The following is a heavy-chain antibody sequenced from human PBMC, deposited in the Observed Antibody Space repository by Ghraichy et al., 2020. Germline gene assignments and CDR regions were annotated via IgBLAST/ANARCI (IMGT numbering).Heavy chain of an antibody. CDR2: ISGSGGST. CDR1: GFTFSSYA. Sequence: GGSLRLSCAASGFTFSSYAMSWVRQAPGKGLEWVSAISGSGGSTYYADSVKGRFTISRDNSKNTLYLQMNSLRAEDTAVYYCAKDQLGEYCSGGSCYSFFDYWGQGTLVTVSS. D-gene: IGHD2-15*01. CDR3: AKDQLGEYCSGGSCYSFFDY. V-gene: IGHV3-23*01. J-gene: IGHJ4*02.